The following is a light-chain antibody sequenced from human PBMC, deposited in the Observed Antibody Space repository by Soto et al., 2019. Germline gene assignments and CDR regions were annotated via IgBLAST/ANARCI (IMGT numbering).Light chain of an antibody. V-gene: IGKV2-30*02. Sequence: DVVMTQSPLSRPVTLVQPASISCRSNQSLVHSDGIAYFSWFQQRPGRSPSRLIYKVSNRDSGVPARFSGSGSGTDFALKISRVEAEDVGVYYCMEGTPSFGQGTKVDI. CDR3: MEGTPS. CDR2: KVS. J-gene: IGKJ1*01. CDR1: QSLVHSDGIAY.